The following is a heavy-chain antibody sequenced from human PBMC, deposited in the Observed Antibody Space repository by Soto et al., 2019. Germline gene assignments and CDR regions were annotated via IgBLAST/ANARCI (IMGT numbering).Heavy chain of an antibody. CDR2: INGGNGNT. Sequence: GASVKVSCKASGNTVPNYAIHWVRQAPGQRLEWMGWINGGNGNTYYSEHFQGRVTFTRDTSAGTVYMQLSSLTSEDTAVYYCAREGVAPYYYYGMDVWGQGTPVTVSS. CDR3: AREGVAPYYYYGMDV. J-gene: IGHJ6*02. CDR1: GNTVPNYA. D-gene: IGHD5-12*01. V-gene: IGHV1-3*01.